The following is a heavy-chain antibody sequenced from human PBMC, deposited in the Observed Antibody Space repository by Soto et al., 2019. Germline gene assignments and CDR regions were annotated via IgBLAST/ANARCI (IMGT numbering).Heavy chain of an antibody. Sequence: LRLSCAASGFSFNSYAMSWGRQAPGTGLTWVSIISVTGGTTFYADSVKGRFTISRDNSKNMVYLQMDSLRADDTALYYCASHPHSAVTSGGWFESWGQGTMVTVSS. CDR1: GFSFNSYA. CDR3: ASHPHSAVTSGGWFES. CDR2: ISVTGGTT. V-gene: IGHV3-23*01. D-gene: IGHD4-17*01. J-gene: IGHJ5*01.